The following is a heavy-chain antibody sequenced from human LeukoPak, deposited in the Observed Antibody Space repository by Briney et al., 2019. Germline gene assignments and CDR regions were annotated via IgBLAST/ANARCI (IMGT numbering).Heavy chain of an antibody. CDR2: ISGSGGST. V-gene: IGHV3-23*01. CDR1: GFTFSSYA. J-gene: IGHJ5*02. CDR3: ATDRHRSSSYSWFDP. Sequence: GGSLRLSCAASGFTFSSYAMSWVRQAPGKGLEWVSAISGSGGSTYHADSVKGGFTISRDNSKNALYLNMNSERAEDAAVYYCATDRHRSSSYSWFDPWGQGTLVTVSS. D-gene: IGHD6-6*01.